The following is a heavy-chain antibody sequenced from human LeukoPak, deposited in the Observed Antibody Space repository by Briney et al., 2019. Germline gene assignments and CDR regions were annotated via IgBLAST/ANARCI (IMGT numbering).Heavy chain of an antibody. CDR1: GYSFTSYW. Sequence: GESLKISCKGSGYSFTSYWIAWVRQMPGKGLEWMGIIYPGDSDTIYSPSFQGQVTISADKSISTASLQWSSLKASDTAIYYCARQRGTGYYDYWGQGTLVTVSS. V-gene: IGHV5-51*01. CDR2: IYPGDSDT. J-gene: IGHJ4*02. D-gene: IGHD3-9*01. CDR3: ARQRGTGYYDY.